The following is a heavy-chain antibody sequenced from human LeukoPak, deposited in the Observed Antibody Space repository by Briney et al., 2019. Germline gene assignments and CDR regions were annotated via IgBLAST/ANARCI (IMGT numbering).Heavy chain of an antibody. J-gene: IGHJ6*04. CDR1: GFTFSSHA. CDR2: ISGSGGST. CDR3: AELGITMIGGV. Sequence: PGGSLRLSCAASGFTFSSHAMSWARQAPGKGLEWVSGISGSGGSTYYADSVKGRFSISRGNAKNSLYLQMNSLRAEDTAVYYCAELGITMIGGVWGKGTTVTISS. V-gene: IGHV3-23*01. D-gene: IGHD3-10*02.